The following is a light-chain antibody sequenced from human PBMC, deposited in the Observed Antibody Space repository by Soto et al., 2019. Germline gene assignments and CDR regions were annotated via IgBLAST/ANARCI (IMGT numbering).Light chain of an antibody. Sequence: EIVLTQSPATLSVSPGDIVTLSFSASQSVSSSYLAWYQQKPGQTPRLLIYGASNRATGIPDRFSGSGSGTDFTLTISRLEPEDFAVYYCQQHGISHITFGQGTRLEIK. CDR3: QQHGISHIT. J-gene: IGKJ5*01. CDR2: GAS. CDR1: QSVSSSY. V-gene: IGKV3-20*01.